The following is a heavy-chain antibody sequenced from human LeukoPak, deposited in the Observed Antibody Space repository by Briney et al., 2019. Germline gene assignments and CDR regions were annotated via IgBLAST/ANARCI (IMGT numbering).Heavy chain of an antibody. J-gene: IGHJ4*02. D-gene: IGHD6-19*01. CDR3: ARGYSSGWWIDY. V-gene: IGHV1-3*04. Sequence: ASVKVSCKPSGYTFTSYAMHWVRQAPGQRLEWMGWIYTGNGNTKYSEGFQARVTITRDTSARTVYMELSGLRSEDTAVYYCARGYSSGWWIDYWGQGTLFTVSS. CDR1: GYTFTSYA. CDR2: IYTGNGNT.